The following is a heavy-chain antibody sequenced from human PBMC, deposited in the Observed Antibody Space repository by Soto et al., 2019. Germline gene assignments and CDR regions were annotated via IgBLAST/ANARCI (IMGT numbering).Heavy chain of an antibody. CDR2: ISAYNGNT. D-gene: IGHD3-22*01. J-gene: IGHJ3*02. CDR3: ASARNYYYDSSGYLGPDAFDI. Sequence: ASVKVSCKASGYTFTSYCISWVRQAPGQGLEWMGWISAYNGNTNYAQKLQGRVTMTTDTSTSTAYMELRSLRSDDTAVYYCASARNYYYDSSGYLGPDAFDIWGQGTMVTVSS. V-gene: IGHV1-18*01. CDR1: GYTFTSYC.